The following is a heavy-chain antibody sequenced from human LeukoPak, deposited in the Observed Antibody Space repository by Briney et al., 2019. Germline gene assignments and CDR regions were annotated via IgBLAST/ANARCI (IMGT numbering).Heavy chain of an antibody. J-gene: IGHJ6*02. CDR3: AKHMRATNTYSFFGLDV. V-gene: IGHV3-9*01. Sequence: PGGSLRLSCAATGFTFKVYGMHWVRQPPGKGLEWVSSINWNGGGTDYADSVKGRFTISRDNAKNSLYLQLSSLRPEDTALYYCAKHMRATNTYSFFGLDVWGQGTTVTVSS. CDR1: GFTFKVYG. CDR2: INWNGGGT. D-gene: IGHD1-26*01.